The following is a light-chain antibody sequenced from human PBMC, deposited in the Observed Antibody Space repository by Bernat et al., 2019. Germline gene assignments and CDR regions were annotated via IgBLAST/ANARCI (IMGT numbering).Light chain of an antibody. CDR2: EVS. Sequence: QSALTQPPSASGSPGQSVTISCTGTSSDVGGYKDVSWYQQHPGKAPKLMIYEVSKRPSGVPDRFSGSKSGNTASLTVSGLQAEDDADYYCSSYAGSNNFVFGTGTKVTVL. V-gene: IGLV2-8*01. CDR3: SSYAGSNNFV. J-gene: IGLJ1*01. CDR1: SSDVGGYKD.